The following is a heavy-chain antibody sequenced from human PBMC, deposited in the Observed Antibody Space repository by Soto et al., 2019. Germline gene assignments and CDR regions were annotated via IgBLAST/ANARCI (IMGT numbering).Heavy chain of an antibody. CDR1: GFTFSSYA. CDR2: ISGSGGST. D-gene: IGHD3-3*01. J-gene: IGHJ6*02. V-gene: IGHV3-23*01. Sequence: GGSLRLSCAASGFTFSSYAMSWVRQAPGKGLEWVSAISGSGGSTYYADSVKGRFTISRDNSKKTLYLQMNSLRAEDTAVYYCVLSWDDCWSGYYPSMAVWAQGTSVTVS. CDR3: VLSWDDCWSGYYPSMAV.